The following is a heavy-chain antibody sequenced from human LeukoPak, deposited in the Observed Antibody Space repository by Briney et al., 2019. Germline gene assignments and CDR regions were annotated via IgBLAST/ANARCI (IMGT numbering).Heavy chain of an antibody. V-gene: IGHV3-23*01. J-gene: IGHJ5*02. CDR2: ISGSAVST. D-gene: IGHD3-10*01. CDR1: GFTFSSYG. Sequence: GGSLRLSCAASGFTFSSYGMSWVRQAPGKGLEWVSAISGSAVSTYYADSVKGRFTISRDNSKNTLYLQMNSLRAEDTAVYYCAKDQAGVPAVSGPWGQGTLVTVSS. CDR3: AKDQAGVPAVSGP.